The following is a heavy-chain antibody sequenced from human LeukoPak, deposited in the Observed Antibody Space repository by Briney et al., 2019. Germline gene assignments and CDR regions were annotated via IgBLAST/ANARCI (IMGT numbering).Heavy chain of an antibody. D-gene: IGHD6-6*01. J-gene: IGHJ5*02. CDR3: ARVPGAARHNWFDP. CDR1: GGTFSSYA. V-gene: IGHV1-69*04. CDR2: IIPILGIA. Sequence: ASVKVSCKASGGTFSSYAISWVRQAPEQGLEWMGRIIPILGIANYAQKFQGRVTITADKSTSTAYMELSSLRSEDTAVYYCARVPGAARHNWFDPWGQGTLVTVSS.